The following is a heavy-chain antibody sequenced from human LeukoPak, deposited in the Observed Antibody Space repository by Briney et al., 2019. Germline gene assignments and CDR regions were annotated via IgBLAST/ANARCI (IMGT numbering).Heavy chain of an antibody. D-gene: IGHD6-19*01. CDR2: IYTSGST. CDR1: GGSISSGSYY. CDR3: ARGPLYSSGWYYFDY. V-gene: IGHV4-61*02. J-gene: IGHJ4*02. Sequence: SETLSLTCTVSGGSISSGSYYWSWIRQPAGKGLEWIGRIYTSGSTNYNPSLKSRVTISVDKSKNQFSLKLSSVTAADTAVYYCARGPLYSSGWYYFDYWGQGTLVTVSS.